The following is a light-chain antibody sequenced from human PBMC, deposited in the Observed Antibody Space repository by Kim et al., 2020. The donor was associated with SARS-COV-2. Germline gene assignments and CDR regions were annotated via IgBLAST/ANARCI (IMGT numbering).Light chain of an antibody. CDR2: AIS. Sequence: SLAPGERATLSCRASQSVNSALAWYEPKPGQAPRLLIYAISNRATGIPARFSGSGTGTDFTLTISSLETEDSAVYYCQQRDNWPYTFGKGTKLEI. CDR3: QQRDNWPYT. V-gene: IGKV3-11*01. J-gene: IGKJ2*01. CDR1: QSVNSA.